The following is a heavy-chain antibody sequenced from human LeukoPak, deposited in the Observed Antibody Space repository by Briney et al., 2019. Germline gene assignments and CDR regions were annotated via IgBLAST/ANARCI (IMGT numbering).Heavy chain of an antibody. CDR1: GGSINSNY. V-gene: IGHV4-59*01. CDR2: IYYSGSI. D-gene: IGHD6-6*01. CDR3: ARAVGDNNSSEGVFDY. Sequence: SETLSLTCTVSGGSINSNYWSWIRQPPGKGLEWIGYIYYSGSINYNPSLKSRVTISVDRSKNQFSLKVSSVTAADTAVYYCARAVGDNNSSEGVFDYWGQGTLVTVSS. J-gene: IGHJ4*02.